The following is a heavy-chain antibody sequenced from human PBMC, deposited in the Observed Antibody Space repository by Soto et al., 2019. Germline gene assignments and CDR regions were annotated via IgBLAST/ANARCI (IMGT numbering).Heavy chain of an antibody. CDR3: ATGGNAYFDY. D-gene: IGHD2-15*01. Sequence: EVQLVQYGAEVKKPGATVKISCKVSGYTFTDYYMHWVQQAPGKGLEWMGLVNPEDGETLYAERIQGRVTITADTSTDTVYMELSSLRSEDTAVYYCATGGNAYFDYWGQGTLVTVSS. CDR2: VNPEDGET. CDR1: GYTFTDYY. J-gene: IGHJ4*02. V-gene: IGHV1-69-2*01.